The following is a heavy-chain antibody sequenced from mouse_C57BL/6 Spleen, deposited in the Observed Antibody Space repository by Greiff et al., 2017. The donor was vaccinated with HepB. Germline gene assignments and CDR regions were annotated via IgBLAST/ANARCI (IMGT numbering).Heavy chain of an antibody. CDR3: ASLYYGSLYYFDY. D-gene: IGHD1-1*01. CDR2: INPSSGYT. CDR1: GYTFTSYW. Sequence: VQLVESGAELAKPGASVKLSCKASGYTFTSYWMHWVKQRPGQGLEWIGYINPSSGYTKYNQKFKDKATLTADKSSSTAYMQLSSLTYEDSAVYYCASLYYGSLYYFDYWGQGTTLTVSS. V-gene: IGHV1-7*01. J-gene: IGHJ2*01.